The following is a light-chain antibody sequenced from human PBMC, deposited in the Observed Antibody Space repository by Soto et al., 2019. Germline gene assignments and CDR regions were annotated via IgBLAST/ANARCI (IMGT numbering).Light chain of an antibody. V-gene: IGLV1-40*01. CDR2: GNN. J-gene: IGLJ2*01. Sequence: QSVLTQPPSVSGAPGQRVTIPCTGTSSNIGAGFDVHWYQHLPGTAPKLLIYGNNHRPSGVPDRFSGSKSGTSASLAITGLQAWDEAEYFCQSFDTSLGRSVFGGGTKLTVL. CDR3: QSFDTSLGRSV. CDR1: SSNIGAGFD.